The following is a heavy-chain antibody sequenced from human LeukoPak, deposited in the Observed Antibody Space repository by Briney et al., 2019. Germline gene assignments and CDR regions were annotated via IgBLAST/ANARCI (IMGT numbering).Heavy chain of an antibody. D-gene: IGHD6-19*01. CDR1: GGSFSGYY. V-gene: IGHV4-34*01. Sequence: SETLSLTCAVYGGSFSGYYWSWIRQPPGKGLEWIGEINHSGSTNYNPSLKSRVTISVDTSKSQSSLKLSSVTAADTAVYYCARGRIAVAGTLVDYWGQGTLVTVSS. J-gene: IGHJ4*02. CDR3: ARGRIAVAGTLVDY. CDR2: INHSGST.